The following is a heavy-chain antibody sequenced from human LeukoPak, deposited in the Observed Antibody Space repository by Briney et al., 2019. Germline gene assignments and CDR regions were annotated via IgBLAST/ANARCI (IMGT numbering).Heavy chain of an antibody. CDR1: GGAISGYY. CDR3: ARLGFCSGGRCLNDY. CDR2: IHDSGST. Sequence: SETLSLTCTVSGGAISGYYWNSIRQQPGKGLEWIGHIHDSGSTNYNPSLRSRVTILVDTSKNQFSLVLTSVTAADTAVYYCARLGFCSGGRCLNDYWGQGTLVTVSS. J-gene: IGHJ4*02. V-gene: IGHV4-59*12. D-gene: IGHD2-15*01.